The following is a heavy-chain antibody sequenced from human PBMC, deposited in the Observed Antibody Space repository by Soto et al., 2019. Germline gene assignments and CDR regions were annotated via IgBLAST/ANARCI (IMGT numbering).Heavy chain of an antibody. V-gene: IGHV3-30*03. CDR1: GFTFSSYG. Sequence: GGSLRLSCAASGFTFSSYGMHWVRQAPGKGLEWVAVISYDGSNKYYADSVKGRFTISRHNSKNTLYLQMNSLRSEDTAVYYCARQETVKYSSSWYLYPSIPYYYYYGMDVWGQGTTVTVSS. CDR2: ISYDGSNK. D-gene: IGHD6-13*01. J-gene: IGHJ6*02. CDR3: ARQETVKYSSSWYLYPSIPYYYYYGMDV.